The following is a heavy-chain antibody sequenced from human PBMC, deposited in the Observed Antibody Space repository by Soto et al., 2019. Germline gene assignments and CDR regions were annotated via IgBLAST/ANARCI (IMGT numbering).Heavy chain of an antibody. J-gene: IGHJ4*02. D-gene: IGHD3-22*01. CDR2: ISGSGGST. V-gene: IGHV3-23*01. CDR3: AKTAVVVITRPLREFDY. Sequence: HPGGSLRLSCAASGFTFSSYAMSWVRQAPGKGLEWVSAISGSGGSTYYADSVKGRFTISRDNSKNTLYLQMNSLRAEDTAVYYCAKTAVVVITRPLREFDYWGQGTLVTVSS. CDR1: GFTFSSYA.